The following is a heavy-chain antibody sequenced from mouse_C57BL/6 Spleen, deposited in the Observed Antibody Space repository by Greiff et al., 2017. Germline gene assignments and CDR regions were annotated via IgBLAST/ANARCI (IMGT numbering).Heavy chain of an antibody. J-gene: IGHJ4*01. V-gene: IGHV14-1*01. CDR3: TQGAQAIYAMDY. Sequence: EVQLQQSGAELVRPGASVKLSCTASGFNIKDYYMHWVKQRPEQGLEWIGRIDPEDGDTEYAPKFQGKATMTADTSSNTAYLQLSSLTSEDTAVYYCTQGAQAIYAMDYWGQGTSVTVSS. CDR1: GFNIKDYY. CDR2: IDPEDGDT. D-gene: IGHD3-2*02.